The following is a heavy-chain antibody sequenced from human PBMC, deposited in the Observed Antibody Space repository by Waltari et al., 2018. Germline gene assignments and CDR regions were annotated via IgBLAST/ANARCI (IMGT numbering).Heavy chain of an antibody. J-gene: IGHJ3*02. D-gene: IGHD6-13*01. CDR3: ARGGGGWYSSSWYSAFDI. CDR2: IYYSGRT. CDR1: GGSISSYY. Sequence: QVQLQESGPGLVKPSETLSLTCTVSGGSISSYYWSWIRQPPGKGLEWIGYIYYSGRTNYNPSLKSRVTISVDTSKNQFSLKLSSVTAADTAVYYCARGGGGWYSSSWYSAFDIWGQGTMVTVSS. V-gene: IGHV4-59*01.